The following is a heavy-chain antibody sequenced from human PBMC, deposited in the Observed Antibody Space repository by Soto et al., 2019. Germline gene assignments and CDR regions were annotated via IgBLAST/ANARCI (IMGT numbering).Heavy chain of an antibody. V-gene: IGHV1-3*04. CDR2: INTGNGNT. CDR1: GYTFTSYA. J-gene: IGHJ6*03. CDR3: AREELNYCGSGSCYSPNYYYYYMDV. D-gene: IGHD3-10*01. Sequence: GASVKVSCKASGYTFTSYAMHWVRQAPGQRLEWMGWINTGNGNTKYSQKFQGRVTITRDTSASTAYMELSSLRSEDTAVYYCAREELNYCGSGSCYSPNYYYYYMDVWGKGTTVTVSS.